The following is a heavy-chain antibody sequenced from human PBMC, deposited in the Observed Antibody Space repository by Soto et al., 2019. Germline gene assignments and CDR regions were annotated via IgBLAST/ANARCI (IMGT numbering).Heavy chain of an antibody. J-gene: IGHJ6*02. V-gene: IGHV1-18*01. CDR3: ARGGKYCPSGVCSFYGMDV. CDR2: ISAYNGNT. CDR1: GYTFTSYG. D-gene: IGHD2-8*01. Sequence: QVQLVQSGAEVKKPGASVKVSCKASGYTFTSYGISWVRQAPGQGLEWMGWISAYNGNTNYAQKFRGRVTMTTDTSTSTAYMELRSLRSDDTAVYYCARGGKYCPSGVCSFYGMDVWGQGTTVTVSS.